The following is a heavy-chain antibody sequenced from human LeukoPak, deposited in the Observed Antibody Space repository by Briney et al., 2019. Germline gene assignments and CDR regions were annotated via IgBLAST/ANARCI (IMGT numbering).Heavy chain of an antibody. D-gene: IGHD6-13*01. Sequence: GESLKISCQGSGYSFTNYWIGWVRQMPGKGLEYMAIIYPGDSETRYSPSFQGQATISADKSISTAYLQWSSLKASDTAMYYCARHSIRIAEYGMDVWGQGTTVTVSS. J-gene: IGHJ6*02. V-gene: IGHV5-51*01. CDR2: IYPGDSET. CDR3: ARHSIRIAEYGMDV. CDR1: GYSFTNYW.